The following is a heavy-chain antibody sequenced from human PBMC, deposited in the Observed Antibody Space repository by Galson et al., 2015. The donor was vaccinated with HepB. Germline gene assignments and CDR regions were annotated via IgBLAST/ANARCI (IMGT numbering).Heavy chain of an antibody. J-gene: IGHJ5*02. Sequence: SVKVSCKASGYTFTSYGISWVRQAPGQGLEWMGWISAYNGNTNYAQKLQGRVTMTTDTSTSTAYMELRSLRSDDTAVYYCARVAAGFGELDNWFDPWGQGTLVTVSS. CDR1: GYTFTSYG. D-gene: IGHD3-10*01. CDR2: ISAYNGNT. CDR3: ARVAAGFGELDNWFDP. V-gene: IGHV1-18*01.